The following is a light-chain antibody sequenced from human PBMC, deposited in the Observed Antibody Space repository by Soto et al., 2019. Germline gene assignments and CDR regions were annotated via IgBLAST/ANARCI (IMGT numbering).Light chain of an antibody. J-gene: IGKJ1*01. Sequence: EIVLTQSPGTLSLSPGERATLSCRASQSVSSSYLAWYQQNRGQAPRLLIYGASSRAPGIPDRFGGSGSGTDFTLTISRLEPEDFAVYYCQQYGSSRWTFGHGTKVE. CDR2: GAS. V-gene: IGKV3-20*01. CDR3: QQYGSSRWT. CDR1: QSVSSSY.